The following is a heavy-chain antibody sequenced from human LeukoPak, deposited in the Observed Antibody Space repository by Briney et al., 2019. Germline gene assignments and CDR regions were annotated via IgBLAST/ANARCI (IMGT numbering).Heavy chain of an antibody. CDR2: IRYDGSNK. CDR1: GFTFSSYE. D-gene: IGHD2-15*01. CDR3: AKDWGRYCSGGSCYPPHY. Sequence: HPGGSLRLSCAASGFTFSSYEMNWVRQAPGKGLEWVAFIRYDGSNKYYADSVKGRFTISRDNSKNTLYLQMNSLRAEDTAVYYCAKDWGRYCSGGSCYPPHYWGQGTLVTVSS. J-gene: IGHJ4*02. V-gene: IGHV3-30*02.